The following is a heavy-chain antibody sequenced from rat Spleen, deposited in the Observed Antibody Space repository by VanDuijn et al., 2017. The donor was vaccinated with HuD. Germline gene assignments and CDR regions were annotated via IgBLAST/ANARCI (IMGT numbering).Heavy chain of an antibody. J-gene: IGHJ2*01. CDR3: TRSGGYFDY. CDR2: ISYDGGGT. V-gene: IGHV5-20*01. CDR1: GFTFSDYY. Sequence: EVQLAESGGGLVQPGRSLKLSCAASGFTFSDYYMAWVRQAPTKGLEWVASISYDGGGTYYRDSVKGRFTISRDNAKSTLYLQMNSLRSEDTATYYCTRSGGYFDYWGQGVMVTVSS. D-gene: IGHD4-1*01.